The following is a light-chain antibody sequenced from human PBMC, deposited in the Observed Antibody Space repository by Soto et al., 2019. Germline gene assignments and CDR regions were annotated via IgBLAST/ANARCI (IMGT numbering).Light chain of an antibody. Sequence: EIVMTQSPATLSVSPGERATLSCRASQSVSILLAWYQQRPGQSPRLLISGASMRASGVPVRFIGSGSGTDFTLTITRLEPEDFAVYYCQQYGGSPITFGLGTRLEIK. CDR3: QQYGGSPIT. J-gene: IGKJ5*01. CDR1: QSVSIL. V-gene: IGKV3D-15*01. CDR2: GAS.